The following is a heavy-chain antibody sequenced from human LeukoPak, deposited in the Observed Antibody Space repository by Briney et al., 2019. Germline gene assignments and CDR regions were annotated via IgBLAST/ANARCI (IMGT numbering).Heavy chain of an antibody. V-gene: IGHV3-23*01. Sequence: SGSGGSTYYADSVKGRFTISRDNSKNTLYLQMNSLRAEDTAVYYCAKGIIAIGDYVGYFQHWGQGTLVTVSS. CDR2: SGSGGST. CDR3: AKGIIAIGDYVGYFQH. D-gene: IGHD4-17*01. J-gene: IGHJ1*01.